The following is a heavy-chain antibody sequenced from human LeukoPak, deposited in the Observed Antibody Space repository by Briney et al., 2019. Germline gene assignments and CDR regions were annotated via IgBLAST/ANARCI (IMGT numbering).Heavy chain of an antibody. CDR2: IYYSGST. V-gene: IGHV4-30-4*07. CDR3: ARDGGGYYYGSGSSYWYFDL. Sequence: SETLSLTCAVSGGSISSGGYSWSWIRQPPGKGLEWIGYIYYSGSTYYNPSLKSRVTISVDTSKNQFSLKLSSVTAADTAVYYCARDGGGYYYGSGSSYWYFDLWGRGTLVTVSS. D-gene: IGHD3-10*01. CDR1: GGSISSGGYS. J-gene: IGHJ2*01.